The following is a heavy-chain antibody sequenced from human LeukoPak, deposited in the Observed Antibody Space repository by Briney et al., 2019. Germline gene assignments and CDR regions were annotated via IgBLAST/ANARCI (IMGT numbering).Heavy chain of an antibody. V-gene: IGHV3-23*01. Sequence: GGSRRLSCAASGFTFRNYGMHWVRQAPGKGLEWVSTTSGGDTSTFYADSVKGRFTISRDNSKNTLYLQMNNLRAEDTAVYYCAKNLNGGNTHSDYWGQGTLVTVSS. CDR2: TSGGDTST. J-gene: IGHJ4*02. D-gene: IGHD4-23*01. CDR3: AKNLNGGNTHSDY. CDR1: GFTFRNYG.